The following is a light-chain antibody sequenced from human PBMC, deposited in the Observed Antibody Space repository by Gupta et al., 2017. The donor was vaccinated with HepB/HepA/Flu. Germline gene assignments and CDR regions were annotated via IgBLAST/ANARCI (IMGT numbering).Light chain of an antibody. J-gene: IGKJ4*01. V-gene: IGKV1-9*01. Sequence: DIQLTQSPSCLSASVGDTVTITRPASQGSSGYLAWYQQKSGKAPKLLIYAISTLQSGVPSRFSGSGSGTEFTLTISNLQAEDFATYYCIHLNSYPLTFGGGTRVEIK. CDR2: AIS. CDR1: QGSSGY. CDR3: IHLNSYPLT.